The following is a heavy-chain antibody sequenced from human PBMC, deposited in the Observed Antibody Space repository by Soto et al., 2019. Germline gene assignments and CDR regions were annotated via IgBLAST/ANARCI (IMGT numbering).Heavy chain of an antibody. CDR1: GYTFTSYD. CDR3: ARGLRVYYYDSSGSPALGY. CDR2: MNPNSGNT. V-gene: IGHV1-8*01. Sequence: EASVKVSSKASGYTFTSYDINWVRQATGQGLEWMGWMNPNSGNTVYAQKFQGRVTMTRNTSISTAYMEMSSLRSEDTAVYYCARGLRVYYYDSSGSPALGYWGQGTLVTVSS. J-gene: IGHJ4*02. D-gene: IGHD3-22*01.